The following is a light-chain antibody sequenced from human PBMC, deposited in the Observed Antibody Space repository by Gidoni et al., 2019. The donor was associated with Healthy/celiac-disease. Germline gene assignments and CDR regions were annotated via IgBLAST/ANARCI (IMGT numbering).Light chain of an antibody. Sequence: DIQMTQSPSSLSASVGDRVTITCRASQGISNYLAWYQQKPGKVPKLLIYAASTLQSGVLSRFSGSGSGTDFTLTISSIQPEDDVTYYCQKYNSATRTFGQGTKVEIK. J-gene: IGKJ1*01. CDR3: QKYNSATRT. CDR2: AAS. CDR1: QGISNY. V-gene: IGKV1-27*01.